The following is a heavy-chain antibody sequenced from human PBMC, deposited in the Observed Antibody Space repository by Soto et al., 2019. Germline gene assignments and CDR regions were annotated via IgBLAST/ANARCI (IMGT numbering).Heavy chain of an antibody. V-gene: IGHV4-4*07. Sequence: PSETLSLTCTVSGGSISSYYWSWIRQPVGKGLEWIGRIYTSGSTNYNPSLKSRVTMSVDTSKNQFSLKLSSVTAADTAVYYCASSLPAYYDFWSGYYTGPDAFDIWGQGTMVTVSS. J-gene: IGHJ3*02. CDR3: ASSLPAYYDFWSGYYTGPDAFDI. CDR2: IYTSGST. D-gene: IGHD3-3*01. CDR1: GGSISSYY.